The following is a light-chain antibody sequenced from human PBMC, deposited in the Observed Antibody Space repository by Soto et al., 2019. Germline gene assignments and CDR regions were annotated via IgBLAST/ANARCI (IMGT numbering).Light chain of an antibody. V-gene: IGKV4-1*01. CDR1: QSVLHSSNNKNY. CDR2: WAS. Sequence: DIVMTQSPDSLAVSLGERATINCKSSQSVLHSSNNKNYLAWYQQKPGQPPKLLIYWASTRESGVPDRFSGSGSGTDFPLTISSLQAEDVAVYFCQQYYSPPFTFGPGTKVDI. CDR3: QQYYSPPFT. J-gene: IGKJ3*01.